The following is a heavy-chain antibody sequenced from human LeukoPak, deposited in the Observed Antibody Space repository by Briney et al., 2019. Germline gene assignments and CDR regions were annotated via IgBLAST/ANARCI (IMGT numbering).Heavy chain of an antibody. D-gene: IGHD6-25*01. CDR3: ARWGTDSSAWYYFDY. Sequence: GGFLRLSCAASGFTFSSYWMHWVRQAPGKGLVWVSRINSDGCSTSYADSVKGRFTISRDNAKNTLYLQMNSLRAEDTAVYYCARWGTDSSAWYYFDYWGQGTLVTVSS. J-gene: IGHJ4*02. V-gene: IGHV3-74*01. CDR1: GFTFSSYW. CDR2: INSDGCST.